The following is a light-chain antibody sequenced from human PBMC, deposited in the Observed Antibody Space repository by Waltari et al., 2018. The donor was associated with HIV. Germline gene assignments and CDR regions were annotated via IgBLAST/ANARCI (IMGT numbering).Light chain of an antibody. CDR1: PTLLRW. CDR3: QQYNVSPWA. V-gene: IGKV1-5*03. CDR2: KAS. J-gene: IGKJ1*01. Sequence: DIQMTQSPPNLSASVGDLVTITFRASPTLLRWLACYQQKPVKAPKLLIYKASVVQSGVPSRFSGSGSGTDFTLTISSLQPVDSATYYCQQYNVSPWAFGQGTKVEIK.